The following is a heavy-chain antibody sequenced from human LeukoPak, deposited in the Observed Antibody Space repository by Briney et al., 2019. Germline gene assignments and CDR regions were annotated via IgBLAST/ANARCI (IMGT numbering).Heavy chain of an antibody. CDR1: GFTFSSYA. Sequence: PGGSLRLSCAASGFTFSSYAMHWVRQAPGKGLEWVAVISYDGSNKYYADSVKGRFTISRDNSKNTLYLQMNSLRAEDTAVYYCAREDDYGSGTLDYWGQGTLVTVSS. CDR3: AREDDYGSGTLDY. J-gene: IGHJ4*02. V-gene: IGHV3-30*04. D-gene: IGHD3-10*01. CDR2: ISYDGSNK.